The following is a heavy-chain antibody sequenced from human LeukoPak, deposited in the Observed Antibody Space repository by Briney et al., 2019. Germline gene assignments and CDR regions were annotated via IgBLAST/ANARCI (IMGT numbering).Heavy chain of an antibody. Sequence: PGGSLRLSCAASGFTFSSYGMHWVRQAPGKGLEWVAVIWYDGSNKYYADSVKGRFTISRDNSKNTLYLQMNSLRAEDTAVYYCARDHPDYYYYGMDVWGQGTTVTVSS. CDR2: IWYDGSNK. J-gene: IGHJ6*02. CDR3: ARDHPDYYYYGMDV. V-gene: IGHV3-33*01. CDR1: GFTFSSYG.